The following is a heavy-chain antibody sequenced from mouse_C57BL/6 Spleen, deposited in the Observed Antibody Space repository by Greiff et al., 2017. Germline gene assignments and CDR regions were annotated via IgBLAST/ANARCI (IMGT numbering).Heavy chain of an antibody. J-gene: IGHJ1*03. V-gene: IGHV1-54*01. CDR1: GYAFTNYL. CDR2: INPGSGGT. D-gene: IGHD2-3*01. Sequence: QVQLKESGAELVRPGTSVKVSCKASGYAFTNYLIEWVKQRPGQGLEWIGVINPGSGGTNYNEKFKGKATLTADKSSSTAYMQLSSLTSDDSAVYFCARSPYDGYPYWYFDVWGTGTTVTVSS. CDR3: ARSPYDGYPYWYFDV.